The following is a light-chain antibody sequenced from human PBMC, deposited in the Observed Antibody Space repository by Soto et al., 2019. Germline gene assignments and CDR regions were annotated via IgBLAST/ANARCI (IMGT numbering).Light chain of an antibody. CDR3: SSYGGDNNVV. CDR1: SSDVGGYNY. CDR2: EVV. J-gene: IGLJ2*01. V-gene: IGLV2-8*01. Sequence: QSALTQPPSASGSPGQSVTISCTGTSSDVGGYNYVSWYQQHPGAAPKLMIYEVVKRPSGVPDRFSGSKSGNTASLTVSGLQAEDESDYYFSSYGGDNNVVFGGGTKLTVL.